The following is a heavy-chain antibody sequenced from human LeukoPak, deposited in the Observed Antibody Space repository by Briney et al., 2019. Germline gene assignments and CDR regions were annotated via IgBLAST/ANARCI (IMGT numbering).Heavy chain of an antibody. Sequence: ASVKVSCKASGYTFTGYYIHWVRQAPGQGLEWMGWINPNSGGTKYAQKFQGRVTMTRDTSISTAYMELSNLTSDDTALYYCATDGAVAGTAYPEYWGQGTLVTVSS. CDR1: GYTFTGYY. J-gene: IGHJ4*02. D-gene: IGHD6-19*01. V-gene: IGHV1-2*02. CDR3: ATDGAVAGTAYPEY. CDR2: INPNSGGT.